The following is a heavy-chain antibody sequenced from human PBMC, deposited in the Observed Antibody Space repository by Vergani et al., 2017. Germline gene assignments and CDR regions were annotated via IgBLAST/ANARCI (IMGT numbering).Heavy chain of an antibody. Sequence: QVQLVQSGAEVKKPGSSVKVSCKASGATFRSNTISWVRQVPGQGLEWMGRIIPVLGKTKYAQDFQGRLTITADQSTSTAYMELTSLRSQDTAVYYCARDPRGYGGDHGDYYYGMDVWGQGNTVTVSS. D-gene: IGHD2-21*02. CDR1: GATFRSNT. CDR2: IIPVLGKT. J-gene: IGHJ6*01. CDR3: ARDPRGYGGDHGDYYYGMDV. V-gene: IGHV1-69*08.